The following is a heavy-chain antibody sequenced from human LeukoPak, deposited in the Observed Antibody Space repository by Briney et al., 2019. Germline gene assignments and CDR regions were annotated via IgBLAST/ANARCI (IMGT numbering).Heavy chain of an antibody. D-gene: IGHD1-26*01. V-gene: IGHV1-18*01. Sequence: GASVKVSCKASGYTFTSYGISWVRQAPGQGREWMGWISAYNGNTNYAQKLQGRVTMTTNTSTSTAYMELRSLRSDDTVVYYCARVLREQDFDYWGQGTLVTVSS. CDR3: ARVLREQDFDY. CDR2: ISAYNGNT. J-gene: IGHJ4*02. CDR1: GYTFTSYG.